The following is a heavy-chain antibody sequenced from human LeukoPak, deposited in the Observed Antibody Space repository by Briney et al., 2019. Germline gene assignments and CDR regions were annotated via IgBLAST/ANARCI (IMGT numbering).Heavy chain of an antibody. Sequence: PGGSLRLSCTASGFTFGDYAMSWVRQAPGKGLEWVGFIRSKTYGGTTEYAASVKGRFTISRDDSKSIAYLQMNSLRAEDTAVYYCARDPAVSNDYGDLFDYWGQGTLVTVSS. CDR3: ARDPAVSNDYGDLFDY. CDR2: IRSKTYGGTT. V-gene: IGHV3-49*04. CDR1: GFTFGDYA. D-gene: IGHD4-17*01. J-gene: IGHJ4*02.